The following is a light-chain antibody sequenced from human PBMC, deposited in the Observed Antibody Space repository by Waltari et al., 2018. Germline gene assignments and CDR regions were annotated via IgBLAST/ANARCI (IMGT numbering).Light chain of an antibody. V-gene: IGKV3D-15*01. CDR3: HQYNNWPPTWT. CDR2: DAS. Sequence: EIVMTQSPATLSVSPGARAALSCRASQSVSSNLAWYLQKPGQPPRLLIYDASTRATGTPARFSGSGSGTEFTLTISSLQSEDFAVYYCHQYNNWPPTWTFGQGTKVEIK. CDR1: QSVSSN. J-gene: IGKJ1*01.